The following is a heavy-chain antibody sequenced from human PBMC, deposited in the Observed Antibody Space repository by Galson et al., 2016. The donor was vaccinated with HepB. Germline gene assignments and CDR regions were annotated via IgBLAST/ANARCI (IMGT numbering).Heavy chain of an antibody. V-gene: IGHV1-69*06. J-gene: IGHJ1*01. D-gene: IGHD3-22*01. CDR3: ARGEGSDYYDSNAFYVSLLFQH. CDR2: IIPIFDTA. Sequence: SVKVSCKASGGTFSSYAISWVRQAPGQGLEWMGGIIPIFDTANYAQKFQGRVRIIADKSTSTASMELSSLRSEDTAVYYCARGEGSDYYDSNAFYVSLLFQHWGQGTLVTVSS. CDR1: GGTFSSYA.